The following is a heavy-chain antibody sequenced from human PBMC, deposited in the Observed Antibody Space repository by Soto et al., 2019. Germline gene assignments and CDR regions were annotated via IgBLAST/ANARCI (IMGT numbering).Heavy chain of an antibody. CDR1: GGAFSSFA. V-gene: IGHV1-69*13. Sequence: SVKVSCKASGGAFSSFAISWVRQAPGQGLEWMGGFIPISGTTNYAQKFQGRVTITADEFTSTAYMELSSLRSEDTAVYYCARDSAYSSSSLWLCWGQGALVTLS. D-gene: IGHD6-6*01. J-gene: IGHJ1*01. CDR3: ARDSAYSSSSLWLC. CDR2: FIPISGTT.